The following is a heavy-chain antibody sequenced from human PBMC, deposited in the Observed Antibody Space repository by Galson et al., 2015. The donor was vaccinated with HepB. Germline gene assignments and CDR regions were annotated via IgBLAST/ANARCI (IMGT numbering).Heavy chain of an antibody. J-gene: IGHJ4*02. D-gene: IGHD5-12*01. V-gene: IGHV1-69*13. CDR3: ARPGRGFGGYDTDYYFAS. CDR1: GCTFSTYE. Sequence: SVKVSCKVSGCTFSTYEVNWVRQGPGQGLEWMGGTIPIFGEAKYAPKFQGRVTITADESTSTAYMELSNLTPADTALYYCARPGRGFGGYDTDYYFASWGRGTLVTVSS. CDR2: TIPIFGEA.